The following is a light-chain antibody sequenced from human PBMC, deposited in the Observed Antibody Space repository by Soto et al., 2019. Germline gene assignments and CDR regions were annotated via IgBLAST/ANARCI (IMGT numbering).Light chain of an antibody. V-gene: IGKV1-12*01. J-gene: IGKJ1*01. CDR1: QDISSW. Sequence: DIQLTQSPYSVSATVGDRVTINCRASQDISSWLAWYQQKPGKGPELLIYDATNLQTGVPSRFSASGSGTDFTLTITNLRPEDFATYFCQQAYSFPWTFGQGTKVDI. CDR3: QQAYSFPWT. CDR2: DAT.